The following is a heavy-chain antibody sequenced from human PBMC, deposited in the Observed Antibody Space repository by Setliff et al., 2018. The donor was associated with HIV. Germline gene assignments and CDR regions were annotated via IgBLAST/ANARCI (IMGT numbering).Heavy chain of an antibody. V-gene: IGHV6-1*01. D-gene: IGHD6-19*01. J-gene: IGHJ4*02. Sequence: SQTLSLTCAISGDSVSSNSAAWNWVRQSPSRGLEWLGRTYYRSKWYNNYAESVKSRISISPDTSKNQFSLQLNSVTPDDTAVYYCARGSYGSVLLWGQGTLVTVS. CDR2: TYYRSKWYN. CDR1: GDSVSSNSAA. CDR3: ARGSYGSVLL.